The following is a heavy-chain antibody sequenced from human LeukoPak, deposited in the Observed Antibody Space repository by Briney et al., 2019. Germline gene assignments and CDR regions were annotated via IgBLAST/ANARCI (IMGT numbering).Heavy chain of an antibody. V-gene: IGHV4-31*03. CDR1: GGSISSSSYY. CDR2: IYYSGST. J-gene: IGHJ4*02. Sequence: SETLSLTCTVSGGSISSSSYYWGWIRQHPGKGLEWIGYIYYSGSTYYNPSLKSRVTISVDTSKNQFSLKLSSVTAADTAVYYCARVKRDMTTVTMTFDYWGQGTLVTVSS. D-gene: IGHD4-17*01. CDR3: ARVKRDMTTVTMTFDY.